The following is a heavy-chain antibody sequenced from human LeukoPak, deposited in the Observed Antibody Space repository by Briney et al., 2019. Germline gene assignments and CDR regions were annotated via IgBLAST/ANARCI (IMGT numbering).Heavy chain of an antibody. CDR2: IYYSGST. V-gene: IGHV4-59*01. Sequence: SETLSLTCTVSGGSISSYYWSWIRQPPGKGREWIGYIYYSGSTNYNPSLKSRVTISVDTSKNQFSLKLSSVTAADTAVYYCARTQGVQWELPNWYFDLWGRGTLVTVPS. CDR1: GGSISSYY. CDR3: ARTQGVQWELPNWYFDL. D-gene: IGHD1-26*01. J-gene: IGHJ2*01.